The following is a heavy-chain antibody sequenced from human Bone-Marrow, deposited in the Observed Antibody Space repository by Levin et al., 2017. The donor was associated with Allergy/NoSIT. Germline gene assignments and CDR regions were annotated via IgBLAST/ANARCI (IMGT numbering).Heavy chain of an antibody. Sequence: SETLSLTCAVSGGSISSGGYSWSWIRQPPGKGLEWIGYIYHSGSTYYNPSLKSRVTISVDRSKNQFSLKLSSVTAADTAVYYCARVKVVLMVTIFDLWGRGTLVTVSS. J-gene: IGHJ2*01. V-gene: IGHV4-30-2*01. D-gene: IGHD2-8*01. CDR3: ARVKVVLMVTIFDL. CDR2: IYHSGST. CDR1: GGSISSGGYS.